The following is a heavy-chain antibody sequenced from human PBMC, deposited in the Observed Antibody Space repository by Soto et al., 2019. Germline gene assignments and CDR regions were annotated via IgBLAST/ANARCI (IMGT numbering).Heavy chain of an antibody. CDR1: GFTFSSYA. Sequence: GGSLRLSCAASGFTFSSYAMSWVRQAPGKGLEWVSTIPSSGRSTYYADSVKGRFTISRDNSKNTLYLQMNSPRADDTAVYYCAKDLGSSGWYFDYWGQGTLVTVSS. V-gene: IGHV3-23*01. D-gene: IGHD6-19*01. CDR3: AKDLGSSGWYFDY. CDR2: IPSSGRST. J-gene: IGHJ4*02.